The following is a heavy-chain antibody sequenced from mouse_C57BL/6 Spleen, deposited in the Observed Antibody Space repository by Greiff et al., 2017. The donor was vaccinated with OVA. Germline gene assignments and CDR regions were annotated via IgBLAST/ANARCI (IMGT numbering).Heavy chain of an antibody. J-gene: IGHJ3*01. CDR1: GFTFSSYA. CDR2: ISSGGDYI. V-gene: IGHV5-9-1*02. Sequence: EVQLVESGEGLVKPGGSLKLSCAASGFTFSSYAMSWVRQTPEKRLEWVAYISSGGDYIYYADTVKGRFTISRDNARNTLYLQMSSLKSEDTAMYYCTRDLTPYYDGSSYEWFAYWGQGTLVTVSA. CDR3: TRDLTPYYDGSSYEWFAY. D-gene: IGHD1-1*01.